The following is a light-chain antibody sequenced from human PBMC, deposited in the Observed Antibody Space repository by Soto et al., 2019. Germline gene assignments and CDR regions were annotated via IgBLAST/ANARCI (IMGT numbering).Light chain of an antibody. CDR1: QDISKY. CDR3: QQYDDLPHT. V-gene: IGKV1-33*01. Sequence: DIPMTQSPSSLSASVGDRVTITCQASQDISKYLNWYQQKPGKAPKLLIYDASNLETGVPSRFSGSGSGTDFNITISSQQPEDIATYYCQQYDDLPHTFGQGTKLEIK. J-gene: IGKJ2*01. CDR2: DAS.